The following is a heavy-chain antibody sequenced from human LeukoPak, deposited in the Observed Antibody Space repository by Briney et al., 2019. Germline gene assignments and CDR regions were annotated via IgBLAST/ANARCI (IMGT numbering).Heavy chain of an antibody. CDR3: AKNGGPTRYYFDY. CDR1: GFTFSTYA. V-gene: IGHV3-23*01. D-gene: IGHD7-27*01. J-gene: IGHJ4*02. Sequence: GGSLRLSCAASGFTFSTYAMSWVRQAPGKGLEWVSTISGNGDNTYYADSVKGRFTISRDNSKNTLYLQVNSLRAEDTAVYYCAKNGGPTRYYFDYWGQGTLVTVSS. CDR2: ISGNGDNT.